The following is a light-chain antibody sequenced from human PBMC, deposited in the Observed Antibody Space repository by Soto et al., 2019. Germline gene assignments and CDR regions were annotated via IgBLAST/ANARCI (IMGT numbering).Light chain of an antibody. J-gene: IGLJ3*02. Sequence: QSVLTQPPSASGTPGQRVTISCSGSSSNIGRNTVNWYQHLPGTAPKLLMYSNNQRPSGVPDRFSGSKSGTSASLAISGLQSEDEADYYCAAWDDSLNGRVFGGGTKLTVL. CDR1: SSNIGRNT. CDR2: SNN. V-gene: IGLV1-44*01. CDR3: AAWDDSLNGRV.